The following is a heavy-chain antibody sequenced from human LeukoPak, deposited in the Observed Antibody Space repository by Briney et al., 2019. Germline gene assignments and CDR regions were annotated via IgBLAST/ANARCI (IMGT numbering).Heavy chain of an antibody. CDR2: IIPIFGTA. J-gene: IGHJ4*02. V-gene: IGHV1-69*13. CDR1: GGTFSSYA. Sequence: SVKVSCKASGGTFSSYASSWVRQAPGQGLEWMGWIIPIFGTANYAQKFQGRVTITADESTSTAYMELSSLRSEDTAVYYCARGWGNYYGSGSYFDYWGQGTLVTVSS. D-gene: IGHD3-10*01. CDR3: ARGWGNYYGSGSYFDY.